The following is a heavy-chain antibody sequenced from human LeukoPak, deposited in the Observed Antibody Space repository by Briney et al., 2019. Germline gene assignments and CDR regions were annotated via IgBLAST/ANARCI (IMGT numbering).Heavy chain of an antibody. Sequence: PGGSLRLSCAASGFTFSSYWMHWVRQAPGKGLVWVSRIHTDGSSTSYADSVKGRFTISRDNAKSTLYLQMNSLRAEDTAVYYCARDRDGYSTIYWGQGTLVTVSS. D-gene: IGHD6-13*01. CDR1: GFTFSSYW. J-gene: IGHJ4*02. CDR2: IHTDGSST. CDR3: ARDRDGYSTIY. V-gene: IGHV3-74*01.